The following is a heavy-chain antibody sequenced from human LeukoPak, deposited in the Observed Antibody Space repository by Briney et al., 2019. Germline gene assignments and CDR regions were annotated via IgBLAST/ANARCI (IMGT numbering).Heavy chain of an antibody. CDR3: ARVLSSGWAGFDY. V-gene: IGHV4-59*01. D-gene: IGHD6-19*01. Sequence: SETLSLTCTVSGGSISNYYWTWIRQPPGKGLEWITHIYYSGTTNYNPSLKSRVTISVDTSKNQFSLKLSSVTAADTAVYYCARVLSSGWAGFDYWGQGALVTVSS. J-gene: IGHJ4*02. CDR1: GGSISNYY. CDR2: IYYSGTT.